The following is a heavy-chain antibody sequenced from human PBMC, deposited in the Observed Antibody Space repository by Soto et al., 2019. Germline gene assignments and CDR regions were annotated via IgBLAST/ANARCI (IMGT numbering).Heavy chain of an antibody. CDR2: ISGSGGST. D-gene: IGHD2-15*01. J-gene: IGHJ3*02. Sequence: EVQLLESGGGLVQPGGSLSLSCAASGFTFSSHAMNWVRQAPGKGLEWVSGISGSGGSTDYADSVKGRFTISRDNSKNTLSVHMNTLRAEDTAVYYCAKRRCSGGSCSLTGAFDIWAHGTMVTVSS. V-gene: IGHV3-23*01. CDR1: GFTFSSHA. CDR3: AKRRCSGGSCSLTGAFDI.